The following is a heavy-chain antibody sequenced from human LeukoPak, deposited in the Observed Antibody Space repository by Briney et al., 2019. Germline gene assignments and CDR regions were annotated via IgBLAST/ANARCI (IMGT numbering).Heavy chain of an antibody. J-gene: IGHJ5*02. Sequence: PSETLSLTCTVSGGSISSSSYYWGWIRQPPGKGLEWIGSIYNSGSTSYNPSLKSRVTISVDTSKNQFSLKLSSVTAADTAVYYCARSIRSVADTNWFDPWGQGTPVTVSS. V-gene: IGHV4-39*07. D-gene: IGHD6-19*01. CDR1: GGSISSSSYY. CDR2: IYNSGST. CDR3: ARSIRSVADTNWFDP.